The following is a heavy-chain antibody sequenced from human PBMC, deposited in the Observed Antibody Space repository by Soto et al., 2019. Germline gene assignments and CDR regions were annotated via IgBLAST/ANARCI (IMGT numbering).Heavy chain of an antibody. V-gene: IGHV4-34*01. Sequence: SETLSLTCAVYGGSFSGYYWSWIRQPPGKGLEWIGEINHSGSTNYNPSLKSRVTISVDTSKNQFSLKLSSVTAADTAVYYCARGLSSYSSSPFDYWGQGTLVTVSS. CDR1: GGSFSGYY. D-gene: IGHD6-6*01. CDR3: ARGLSSYSSSPFDY. CDR2: INHSGST. J-gene: IGHJ4*02.